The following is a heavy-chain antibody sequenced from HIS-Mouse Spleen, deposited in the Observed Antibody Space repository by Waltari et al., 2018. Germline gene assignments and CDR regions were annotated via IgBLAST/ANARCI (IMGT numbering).Heavy chain of an antibody. CDR3: ARSTGYSSSWYAFDI. D-gene: IGHD6-13*01. CDR2: IFSNDEK. V-gene: IGHV2-26*01. Sequence: QVTLKESGPVLVKPTETLTLTCTVSGFSLSNARMGVSWLLQPPGKALEWLAHIFSNDEKSYSTSLKSRLTISKDTSKSQVVLTMTNMDPVDTATYYCARSTGYSSSWYAFDIWGQGTMVTVSS. CDR1: GFSLSNARMG. J-gene: IGHJ3*02.